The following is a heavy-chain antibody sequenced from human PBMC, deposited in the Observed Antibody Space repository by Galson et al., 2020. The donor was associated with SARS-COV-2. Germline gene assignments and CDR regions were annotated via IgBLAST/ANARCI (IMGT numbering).Heavy chain of an antibody. CDR2: ISYDGSNK. D-gene: IGHD2-2*01. V-gene: IGHV3-30-3*01. J-gene: IGHJ5*02. CDR1: GFTFSSYA. CDR3: ARGMYLNWFDP. Sequence: GGSLRLSCAASGFTFSSYAMHWVRQAPGKGLEWVAVISYDGSNKYYADSVKGRFTISRDNSKNTLYLQMNSLRAEDTAVYYCARGMYLNWFDPWGQGTLVTVSS.